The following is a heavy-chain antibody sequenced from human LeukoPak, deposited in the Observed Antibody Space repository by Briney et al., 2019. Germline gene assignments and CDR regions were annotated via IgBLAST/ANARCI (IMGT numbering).Heavy chain of an antibody. Sequence: SETLSLTCIVSGGSISGHYWSWIRQHPGMGLHWIGYIYNSDSGSTNYNPSLKSRVAISVDTSKNQFSLKLSSVTAADTAVYYCARGGHYGLDYWGQGTLVTVSS. J-gene: IGHJ4*02. CDR2: IYNSDSGST. CDR3: ARGGHYGLDY. D-gene: IGHD3-10*01. CDR1: GGSISGHY. V-gene: IGHV4-59*11.